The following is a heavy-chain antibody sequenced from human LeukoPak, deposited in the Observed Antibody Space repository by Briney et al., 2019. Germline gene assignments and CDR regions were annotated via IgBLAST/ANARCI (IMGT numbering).Heavy chain of an antibody. J-gene: IGHJ5*02. CDR1: GYTFTSYA. CDR2: INPNSGGT. V-gene: IGHV1-2*02. Sequence: ASVKVSCKASGYTFTSYAMNWVRQAPGQGLEWMGWINPNSGGTNYAQKFQGRVTMTRDTSISTAYMELSRLRSDDTAVYYCARVGEENWFDPWGQGTLVTVSS. CDR3: ARVGEENWFDP.